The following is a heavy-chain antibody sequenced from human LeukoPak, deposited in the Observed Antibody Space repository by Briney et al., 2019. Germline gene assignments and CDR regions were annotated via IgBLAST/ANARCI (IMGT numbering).Heavy chain of an antibody. Sequence: ASVKVSCKASGYTFTSYYMHWVRQAPGQGLECMGRINPGSGGTNYAQKFQGRVTMTSDTSISTAYMDLSGLRSDDTAVYYCAAYRNSGNLLADYWGQGTLVTVSS. J-gene: IGHJ4*02. CDR2: INPGSGGT. CDR3: AAYRNSGNLLADY. CDR1: GYTFTSYY. D-gene: IGHD1-26*01. V-gene: IGHV1-2*06.